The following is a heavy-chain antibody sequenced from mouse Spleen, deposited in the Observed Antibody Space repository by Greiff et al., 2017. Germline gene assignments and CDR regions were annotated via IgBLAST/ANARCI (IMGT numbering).Heavy chain of an antibody. D-gene: IGHD2-2*01. Sequence: QVQLQQSGAELVRPGASVTLSCKASGYTFTDYEMHWVKQTPVHGLEWIGAIDPETGGTAYNQKFKGKATLTADKSSSTAYMELRSLTSEDSAVYYCTRSELYYGSYWGQGTTLTVSS. CDR1: GYTFTDYE. V-gene: IGHV1-15*01. J-gene: IGHJ2*01. CDR2: IDPETGGT. CDR3: TRSELYYGSY.